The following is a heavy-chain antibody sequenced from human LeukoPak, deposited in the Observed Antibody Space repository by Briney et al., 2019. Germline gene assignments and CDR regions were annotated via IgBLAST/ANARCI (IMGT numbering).Heavy chain of an antibody. CDR2: MNPNSGNT. CDR3: ARTRLRNNWFDP. CDR1: GYTFTSYD. J-gene: IGHJ5*02. Sequence: ASVKVSCKASGYTFTSYDINWVRQATGQELEWMGWMNPNSGNTGYAQKFQGRVAMTRNTSISTAYMELSSLRSEDTAVYYCARTRLRNNWFDPWGQGTLVTVSS. D-gene: IGHD4-17*01. V-gene: IGHV1-8*01.